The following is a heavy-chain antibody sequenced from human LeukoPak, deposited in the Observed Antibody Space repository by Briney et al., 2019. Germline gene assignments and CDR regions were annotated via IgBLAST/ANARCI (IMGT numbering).Heavy chain of an antibody. CDR1: GGSINDYY. CDR2: IYYSGST. Sequence: SETLSLTCTVSGGSINDYYWTWIRQAPGKGLEWIGYIYYSGSTNYNPSLKSRVTILVDTSKNQFSLKLSSVTAADTAVYYCARLQYTGSYYPDYWGQGTLVTVSS. D-gene: IGHD1-26*01. CDR3: ARLQYTGSYYPDY. V-gene: IGHV4-59*08. J-gene: IGHJ4*02.